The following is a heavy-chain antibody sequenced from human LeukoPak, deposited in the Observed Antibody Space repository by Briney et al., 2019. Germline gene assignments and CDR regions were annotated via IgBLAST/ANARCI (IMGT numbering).Heavy chain of an antibody. J-gene: IGHJ1*01. CDR1: GYTFTDYY. CDR3: ARVSAIAAAGEYFQD. D-gene: IGHD6-13*01. CDR2: ISPYNGNT. V-gene: IGHV1-18*04. Sequence: ASVKVSCKASGYTFTDYYMHWVRQAPGQGLEWMGWISPYNGNTNYAQKFLNRVTMTTDTSTSTAYMELRSLRSDDTAVFYCARVSAIAAAGEYFQDWGQGTLVIVSS.